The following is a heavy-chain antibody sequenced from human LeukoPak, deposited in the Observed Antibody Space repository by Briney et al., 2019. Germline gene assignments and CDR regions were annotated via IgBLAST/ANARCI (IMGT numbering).Heavy chain of an antibody. J-gene: IGHJ6*02. Sequence: GGSLRLSCAASGFTFDDYAMHWVRQAPGKGLEWVSLISGDGGSTYYADSVKGRFTISRDNSKNSLYLQMNSLRTEDTALYYCAKDMGMVRGVISYGMDVWGQGTTDTVSS. D-gene: IGHD3-10*01. CDR1: GFTFDDYA. CDR3: AKDMGMVRGVISYGMDV. CDR2: ISGDGGST. V-gene: IGHV3-43*02.